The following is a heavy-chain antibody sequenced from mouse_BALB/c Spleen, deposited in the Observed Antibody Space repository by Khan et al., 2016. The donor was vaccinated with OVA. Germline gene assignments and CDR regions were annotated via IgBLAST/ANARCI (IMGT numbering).Heavy chain of an antibody. CDR1: GYTFTDPY. D-gene: IGHD1-2*01. CDR2: TAPGSGDT. Sequence: QGQLQQAGAELARPGASVKLSCKAFGYTFTDPYINWVKQRTGQGPEWIGETAPGSGDTYHNERLKGKATLTADKSSSTAYMTPSSPTPEAAEVYFYAKRTYFDYTFAYWGQGTLVTVSA. V-gene: IGHV1-77*01. J-gene: IGHJ3*01. CDR3: AKRTYFDYTFAY.